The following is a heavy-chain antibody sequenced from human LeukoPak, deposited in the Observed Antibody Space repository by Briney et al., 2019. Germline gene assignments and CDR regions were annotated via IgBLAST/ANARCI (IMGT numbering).Heavy chain of an antibody. CDR3: ARDLGNSGYEDAFAV. V-gene: IGHV4-59*01. CDR2: IYSSGST. D-gene: IGHD3-22*01. J-gene: IGHJ3*01. Sequence: SETLSLTCTVSGGSISSYYWSWIRQPPGKGLEWIGYIYSSGSTNYNPSLKSRVTISVDTSKNQFSLRLTSVTAADTAVYYCARDLGNSGYEDAFAVWSQGTMVTVSS. CDR1: GGSISSYY.